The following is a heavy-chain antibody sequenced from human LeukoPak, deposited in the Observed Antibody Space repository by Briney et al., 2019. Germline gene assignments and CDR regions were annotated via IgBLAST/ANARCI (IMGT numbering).Heavy chain of an antibody. CDR3: ARVQYYDFWSGYPFDY. D-gene: IGHD3-3*01. Sequence: SETLSLTGTVSGGSISSSSYSWGWIRQPPVKGLEWIGSIYYSGSTYYNPSLKSRVTISVDTSKNQFSLKLSSVTAADTAVYYCARVQYYDFWSGYPFDYWGQGTLVTVSS. CDR1: GGSISSSSYS. V-gene: IGHV4-39*01. CDR2: IYYSGST. J-gene: IGHJ4*02.